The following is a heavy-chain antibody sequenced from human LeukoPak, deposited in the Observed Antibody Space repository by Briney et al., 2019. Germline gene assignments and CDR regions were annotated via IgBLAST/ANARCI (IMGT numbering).Heavy chain of an antibody. J-gene: IGHJ4*02. CDR3: ARDVWDGYNVCTFDY. Sequence: ASVKVSCKASGYTFTSYGISWVRQAPGQGLEWLGWISTYNGNTHYAQKLQGRVTMTTDTSTTTAYMELRSLRSDDTAVYYCARDVWDGYNVCTFDYWGQGTLVTVSS. CDR1: GYTFTSYG. D-gene: IGHD5-24*01. CDR2: ISTYNGNT. V-gene: IGHV1-18*01.